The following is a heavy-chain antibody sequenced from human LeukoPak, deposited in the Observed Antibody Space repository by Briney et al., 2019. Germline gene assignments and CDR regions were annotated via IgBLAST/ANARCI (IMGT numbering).Heavy chain of an antibody. J-gene: IGHJ4*02. D-gene: IGHD6-19*01. CDR3: ARGTVAGSSYFDY. V-gene: IGHV4-39*01. CDR2: ISYRGST. CDR1: GGSSSTNNYF. Sequence: NPSETLSLTCTASGGSSSTNNYFWGWIRQPPGKGLEWIGTISYRGSTYYNPSLKSRVTISVDTSKNQFSLKLSSVTAADTAVYYCARGTVAGSSYFDYWGQGTLVTVSS.